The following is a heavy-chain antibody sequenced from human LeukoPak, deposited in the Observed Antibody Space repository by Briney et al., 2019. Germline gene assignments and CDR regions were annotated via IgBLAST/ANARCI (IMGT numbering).Heavy chain of an antibody. CDR3: ARLDYGGNSKDY. CDR2: IYYSGST. CDR1: GGSISSYY. J-gene: IGHJ4*02. D-gene: IGHD4-23*01. V-gene: IGHV4-59*01. Sequence: PSGTLSLTCTVSGGSISSYYWSWIRQPPGKGLEWIGYIYYSGSTNYNPSLKSRVTISVDTSKNQFSLKLSSVTAADTAVYYCARLDYGGNSKDYWGQGTLVTVSS.